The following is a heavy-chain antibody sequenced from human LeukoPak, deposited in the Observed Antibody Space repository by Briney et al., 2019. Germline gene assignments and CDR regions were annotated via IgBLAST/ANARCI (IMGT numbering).Heavy chain of an antibody. V-gene: IGHV3-66*02. CDR1: GFTVSGNY. CDR2: IYSGGST. D-gene: IGHD5-24*01. J-gene: IGHJ4*02. Sequence: GGSLRLSCAASGFTVSGNYMSWVRQAPGKGLEWVSVIYSGGSTYYADSVKGRFTIPRDNSKNTLYLQMNSLRAEDTAVDYCSRDRIGTRRWLQPEYYFDYWGQGTLVTVSS. CDR3: SRDRIGTRRWLQPEYYFDY.